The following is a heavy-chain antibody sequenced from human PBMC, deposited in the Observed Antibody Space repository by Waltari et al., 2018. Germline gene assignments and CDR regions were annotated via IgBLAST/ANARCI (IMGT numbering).Heavy chain of an antibody. CDR2: MNPNSGNT. CDR1: GYPFTSYD. CDR3: ARLRHNWNGYGWFDP. J-gene: IGHJ5*02. V-gene: IGHV1-8*03. D-gene: IGHD1-1*01. Sequence: QVQLVQSGAEVQKPGASVKVSCKASGYPFTSYDSNWVRQDTGKGLEWRGWMNPNSGNTGYAQKFQGRVTITRNTSISTAYMELSSLRSEDTAVYYCARLRHNWNGYGWFDPWGQGTLVTVSS.